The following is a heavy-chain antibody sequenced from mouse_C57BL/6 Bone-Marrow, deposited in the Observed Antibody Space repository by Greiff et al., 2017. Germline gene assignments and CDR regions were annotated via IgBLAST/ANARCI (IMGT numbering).Heavy chain of an antibody. CDR1: GYSITSGYY. Sequence: EVHLVESGPGLVKPSQSLSLTCSVTGYSITSGYYWNWIRQFPGNKLEWMGYISYDGSNNYNPSLKNRISITRDTSKNQFFLKLNSVTTEDTATYYCARGDDYGFAYWGQGTLVTVSA. CDR3: ARGDDYGFAY. D-gene: IGHD2-4*01. V-gene: IGHV3-6*01. J-gene: IGHJ3*01. CDR2: ISYDGSN.